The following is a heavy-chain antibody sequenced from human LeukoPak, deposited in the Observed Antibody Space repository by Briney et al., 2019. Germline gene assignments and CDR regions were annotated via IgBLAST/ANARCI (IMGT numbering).Heavy chain of an antibody. CDR3: ASLHPGIAAGHLDP. Sequence: SETLSLTCTVSGGSISSGDYYWSWIRQPPGKGLEWIGYIYYSGSTNYNPSLKSRVTISVDTSKNQFSLKLSSVTAADTAVYYCASLHPGIAAGHLDPWGQGTLVTVSS. CDR2: IYYSGST. D-gene: IGHD6-13*01. V-gene: IGHV4-61*08. CDR1: GGSISSGDYY. J-gene: IGHJ5*02.